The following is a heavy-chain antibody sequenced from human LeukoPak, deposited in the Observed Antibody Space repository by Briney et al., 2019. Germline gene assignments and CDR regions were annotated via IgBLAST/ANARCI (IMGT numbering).Heavy chain of an antibody. CDR3: ARAGDSSGYSDY. V-gene: IGHV4-34*01. CDR1: GGSFSGYY. CDR2: INHSGGN. J-gene: IGHJ4*02. D-gene: IGHD3-22*01. Sequence: SDTLSLTCAVYGGSFSGYYWSWIRQPPGKVLEWIGEINHSGGNNYNPSLKSRVTISVDTSKNQFSLKLSSVTAADTAVYYCARAGDSSGYSDYWGQGTLVSVSS.